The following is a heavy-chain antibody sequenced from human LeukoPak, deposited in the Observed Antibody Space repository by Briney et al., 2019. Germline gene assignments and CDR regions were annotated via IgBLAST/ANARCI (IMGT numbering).Heavy chain of an antibody. CDR1: GYTFTGYY. D-gene: IGHD3-3*01. V-gene: IGHV1-2*02. J-gene: IGHJ4*02. CDR3: ARLDFWSGQGVC. CDR2: IKPINGGT. Sequence: ASVKVSCTASGYTFTGYYMHWVRQAPGQGLEWMEWIKPINGGTNYAQKFQGRVTMTRDTSISTAYMELSRLRSDDTAVYYCARLDFWSGQGVCWGQGTLVTVSS.